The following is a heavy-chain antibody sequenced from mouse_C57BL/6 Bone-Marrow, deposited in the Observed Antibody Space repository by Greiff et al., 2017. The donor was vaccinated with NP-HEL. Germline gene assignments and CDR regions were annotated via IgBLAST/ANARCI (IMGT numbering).Heavy chain of an antibody. D-gene: IGHD1-1*01. V-gene: IGHV1-69*01. Sequence: QVQLQQPGAELVMPGASVKLSCKASGYTFTSYWMHWVKQRPGQGLEWIGEIDPSDSYTNYNQKFKGKSTLTVDKSSSTAYMQLSSLTSEDSAVYYCARGLLLRRVFAYWGQGTLVTVSA. CDR2: IDPSDSYT. J-gene: IGHJ3*01. CDR3: ARGLLLRRVFAY. CDR1: GYTFTSYW.